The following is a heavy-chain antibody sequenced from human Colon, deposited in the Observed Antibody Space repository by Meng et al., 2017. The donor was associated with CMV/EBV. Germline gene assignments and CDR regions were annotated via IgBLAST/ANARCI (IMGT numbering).Heavy chain of an antibody. V-gene: IGHV3-64*02. D-gene: IGHD4-17*01. Sequence: SCAASGFSFSTSSMHWVRQAPGKGLEYVSAISSDGRNKYYADSLKGRFTISRDNSKNTLYLEMGSLRPEDMAVYYCATDPSTVTTNYWGQGTLVTVSS. CDR2: ISSDGRNK. CDR3: ATDPSTVTTNY. CDR1: GFSFSTSS. J-gene: IGHJ4*02.